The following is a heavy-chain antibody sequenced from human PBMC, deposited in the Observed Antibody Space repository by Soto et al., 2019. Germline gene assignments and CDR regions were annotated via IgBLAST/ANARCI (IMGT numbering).Heavy chain of an antibody. V-gene: IGHV3-7*01. Sequence: GESLKISCAASEFTFSSSWMTWLRQPPGKGLEWVAHINQDGSEKIYVDSMKGRFTVSRDNAKNSLYLQLNSLRAEDAAVYYCARPSRLEELDSWGRGTLVTVSS. CDR3: ARPSRLEELDS. J-gene: IGHJ4*02. CDR1: EFTFSSSW. CDR2: INQDGSEK. D-gene: IGHD1-1*01.